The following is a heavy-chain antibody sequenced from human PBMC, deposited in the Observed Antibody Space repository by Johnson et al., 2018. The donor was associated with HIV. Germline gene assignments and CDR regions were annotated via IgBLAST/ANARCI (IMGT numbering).Heavy chain of an antibody. CDR1: GFTVSSNY. D-gene: IGHD3-22*01. CDR2: IYSGGST. Sequence: VQLVESGGGLVQPGGSLRLSCAASGFTVSSNYMNWVRQAPGKGLEWVSVIYSGGSTYYADSVKGRFTISRDNSKNTLYLQMNSLRTEDTAMYYCAKGQSSGYPKDAFDIWGRGTIVTISS. J-gene: IGHJ3*02. V-gene: IGHV3-66*02. CDR3: AKGQSSGYPKDAFDI.